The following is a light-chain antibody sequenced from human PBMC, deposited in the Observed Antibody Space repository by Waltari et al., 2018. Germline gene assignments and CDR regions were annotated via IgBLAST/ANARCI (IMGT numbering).Light chain of an antibody. J-gene: IGKJ4*01. V-gene: IGKV1-39*01. CDR2: DAS. CDR3: QQSYRTPPT. Sequence: DIQMTQSPSSLSASVGDRVTITCRASQKITTSLNWYQQKLGKAPNLMFYDASSVQSGVPARFRGSGSETDFNLTISSLQPEDFAIYYCQQSYRTPPTFGGGTRVEIK. CDR1: QKITTS.